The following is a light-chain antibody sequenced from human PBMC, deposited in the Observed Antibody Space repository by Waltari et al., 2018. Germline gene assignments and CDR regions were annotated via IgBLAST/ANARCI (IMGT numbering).Light chain of an antibody. CDR1: SSDVGGYNY. CDR3: SSYAGSNVV. CDR2: EVS. Sequence: QSALTQPPSASGSPGQSVTISCTGTSSDVGGYNYVSWYQQHPGKAPELMISEVSKRPSGVPDRVFGSKPGNTASLTVSGLQAEDEADYYCSSYAGSNVVFGGGTKLTVL. V-gene: IGLV2-8*01. J-gene: IGLJ2*01.